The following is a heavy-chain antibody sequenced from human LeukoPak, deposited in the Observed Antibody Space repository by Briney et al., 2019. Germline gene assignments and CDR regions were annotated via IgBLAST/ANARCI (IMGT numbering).Heavy chain of an antibody. Sequence: PSETLSLTCAVSGYSISSGYYWGWIRQPPGKGLEGIGSIYHSGSTYYNPSLKSRVTISVDTSKNQFSLKLSSVTAADTAVYYCARRRVEMATSYFDYWGQGTLVTVSS. CDR1: GYSISSGYY. D-gene: IGHD5-24*01. V-gene: IGHV4-38-2*01. CDR3: ARRRVEMATSYFDY. J-gene: IGHJ4*02. CDR2: IYHSGST.